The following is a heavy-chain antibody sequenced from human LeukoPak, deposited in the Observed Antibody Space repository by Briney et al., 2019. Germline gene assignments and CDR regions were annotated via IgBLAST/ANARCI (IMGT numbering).Heavy chain of an antibody. D-gene: IGHD3-16*02. Sequence: GRALRLSCAASGYTFSSYVMYWVRQAPGRGLEWVAIISYDGSNEYYAASVKSRFTISRDNATNSLYLQMNSLRAEDTAVNYCAWSDTIGYTPREWYYWYYDLRGRGNLVTVSS. J-gene: IGHJ2*01. CDR2: ISYDGSNE. CDR3: AWSDTIGYTPREWYYWYYDL. CDR1: GYTFSSYV. V-gene: IGHV3-30*04.